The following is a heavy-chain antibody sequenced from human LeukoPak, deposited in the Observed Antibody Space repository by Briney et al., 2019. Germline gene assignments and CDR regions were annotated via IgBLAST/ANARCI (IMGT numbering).Heavy chain of an antibody. CDR3: ATGTYSSRVEGFDI. D-gene: IGHD6-13*01. J-gene: IGHJ3*02. CDR1: GYTFTTYA. Sequence: GASVKVSCKASGYTFTTYAMHWVRQAPGQRLEWMGWINAGNGNTKYSQKFQGRVTITRDTSASTAYMELSSLRSEDTAVYYCATGTYSSRVEGFDIWGQGTMVTVSS. CDR2: INAGNGNT. V-gene: IGHV1-3*01.